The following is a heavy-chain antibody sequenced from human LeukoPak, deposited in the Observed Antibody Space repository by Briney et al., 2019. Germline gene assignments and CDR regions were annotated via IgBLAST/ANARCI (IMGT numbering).Heavy chain of an antibody. CDR3: ARVRLYDFWSGYYQYYFDY. CDR1: GYTFTSYG. CDR2: ISAHNGNT. D-gene: IGHD3-3*01. Sequence: ASVKVSCKASGYTFTSYGISWVRQAPGQGLEWMGWISAHNGNTNYAQKLQGRVTMTTDTSTSTAYMELRSLRSDDTAVYYCARVRLYDFWSGYYQYYFDYWGQGTLVTVSS. V-gene: IGHV1-18*01. J-gene: IGHJ4*02.